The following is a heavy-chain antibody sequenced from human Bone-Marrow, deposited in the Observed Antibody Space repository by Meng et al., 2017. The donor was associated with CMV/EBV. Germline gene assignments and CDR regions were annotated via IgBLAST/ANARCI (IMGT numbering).Heavy chain of an antibody. CDR3: ARVGTYSGTYPTGYFDS. Sequence: ESLKISCAASGFTFSSYAMHWVRQAPGKGLEWVGEIYHGGKTNYNPSLESRVTISVDKSKNQFSLNLSSVTAADTAVYYCARVGTYSGTYPTGYFDSWGQGTLVTVSS. D-gene: IGHD1-26*01. V-gene: IGHV4-34*01. J-gene: IGHJ4*02. CDR2: IYHGGKT. CDR1: GFTFSSYA.